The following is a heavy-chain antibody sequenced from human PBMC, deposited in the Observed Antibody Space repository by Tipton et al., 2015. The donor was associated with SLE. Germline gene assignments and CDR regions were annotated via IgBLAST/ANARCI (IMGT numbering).Heavy chain of an antibody. CDR1: GFTFSDCF. Sequence: SLRLSCAASGFTFSDCFMSWIRQAPGKGLEWVSDISSSGTSVYYADSVKGRFTISRDNAKNSLFLQMNSLRAEDAAVYHCARVELRSWAFDYWGQGTLVTVSS. D-gene: IGHD1-26*01. V-gene: IGHV3-11*01. J-gene: IGHJ4*02. CDR2: ISSSGTSV. CDR3: ARVELRSWAFDY.